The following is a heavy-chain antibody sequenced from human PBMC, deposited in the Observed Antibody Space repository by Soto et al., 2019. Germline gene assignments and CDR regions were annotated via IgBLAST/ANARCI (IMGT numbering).Heavy chain of an antibody. J-gene: IGHJ4*02. D-gene: IGHD3-9*01. CDR2: VYYSGST. CDR3: GGLEGLATIAYYFDY. Sequence: SETLSLTCTVSGGSVSSSSYYWGWVRQPPGKGLEWIGSVYYSGSTYYNPSLESRVTISVDKSKNQFSLKLMSLSAADTAVYYCGGLEGLATIAYYFDYWGQGALVTVSS. CDR1: GGSVSSSSYY. V-gene: IGHV4-39*01.